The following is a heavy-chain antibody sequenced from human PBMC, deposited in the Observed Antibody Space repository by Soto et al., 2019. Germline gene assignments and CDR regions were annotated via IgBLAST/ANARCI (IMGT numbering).Heavy chain of an antibody. D-gene: IGHD3-10*01. CDR2: INPNSGNI. CDR1: GNTFTSYD. Sequence: ASVKVSCKASGNTFTSYDINWVRQATGHGLEWMGWINPNSGNIGYAQKFPVRVTMTRDTAKRTAYMEVSRLRSDDTAVYYCARGKASGSYYLLDYWGQGTLVTVSS. CDR3: ARGKASGSYYLLDY. V-gene: IGHV1-8*01. J-gene: IGHJ4*02.